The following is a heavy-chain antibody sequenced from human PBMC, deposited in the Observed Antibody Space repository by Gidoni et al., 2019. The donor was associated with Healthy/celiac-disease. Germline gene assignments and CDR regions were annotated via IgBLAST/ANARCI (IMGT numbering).Heavy chain of an antibody. J-gene: IGHJ4*02. D-gene: IGHD6-6*01. Sequence: EVQLVESGGGLVQPGGSLRRSCAASGFTFSSYEMNWVRQAPGKGLEWVAYISSSGSTIYYADSVKGRFTISRDNAKNSLYLQMNSLRAEDTAVYYCASGSSSIRGAYYFDYWGQGTLVTVSS. CDR2: ISSSGSTI. CDR1: GFTFSSYE. V-gene: IGHV3-48*03. CDR3: ASGSSSIRGAYYFDY.